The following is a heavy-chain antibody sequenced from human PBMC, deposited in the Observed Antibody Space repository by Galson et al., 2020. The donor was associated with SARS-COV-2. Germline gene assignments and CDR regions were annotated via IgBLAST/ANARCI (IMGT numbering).Heavy chain of an antibody. CDR1: GYTLTELS. V-gene: IGHV1-24*01. CDR3: ATAPAWQLVGWFDP. Sequence: SVKISCKVSGYTLTELSMHWVRQAPGKGLEWMGGFDPEDGETINAQKFKGRVTMTEDTSTDTAYMELSSLRPEDTAVYYCATAPAWQLVGWFDPWGQGTLVTVSS. CDR2: FDPEDGET. D-gene: IGHD6-13*01. J-gene: IGHJ5*02.